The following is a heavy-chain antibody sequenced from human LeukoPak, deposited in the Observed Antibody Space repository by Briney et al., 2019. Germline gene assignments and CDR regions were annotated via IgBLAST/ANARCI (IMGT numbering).Heavy chain of an antibody. J-gene: IGHJ6*03. V-gene: IGHV2-70*11. CDR3: ARITSGYDRLTGFYYYMDV. Sequence: SGPTLVNPTQTLTPTCTFSGFSLSTSGMCVSWIRQPPGKALEWLARIDWDDYKYYSTSLKTRLTISKDTSKNQVVLTMTNMDPVDTATYYCARITSGYDRLTGFYYYMDVWGKGTTVTISS. CDR1: GFSLSTSGMC. CDR2: IDWDDYK. D-gene: IGHD5-12*01.